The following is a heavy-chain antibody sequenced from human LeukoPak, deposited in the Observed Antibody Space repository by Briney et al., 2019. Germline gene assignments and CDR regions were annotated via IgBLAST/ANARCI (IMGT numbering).Heavy chain of an antibody. V-gene: IGHV3-20*04. Sequence: PGGSLRLSCAASGFTFDDYGMSWVRHAPGKGLEWVSGINWNGGSTGYADSVKGRFTISRDNAKNSLYLQMNSLRAEDTALYYCASAPSGELTFDYWGQGTLVTVSS. CDR1: GFTFDDYG. D-gene: IGHD5-12*01. CDR2: INWNGGST. J-gene: IGHJ4*02. CDR3: ASAPSGELTFDY.